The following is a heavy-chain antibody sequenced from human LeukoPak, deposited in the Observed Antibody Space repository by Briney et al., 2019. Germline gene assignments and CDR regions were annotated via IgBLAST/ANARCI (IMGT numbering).Heavy chain of an antibody. J-gene: IGHJ4*02. CDR1: RFIFSDYY. Sequence: GGSLRLSCAASRFIFSDYYMNWVRQAPGKGLEWVSYISSTSSTIYYADSVKGRFTISRDNAKNSLYLQMNSLRAEDTAVYYCARTHPGDYSDFQFDYWGQGTLVTVSS. V-gene: IGHV3-48*01. CDR2: ISSTSSTI. D-gene: IGHD4-11*01. CDR3: ARTHPGDYSDFQFDY.